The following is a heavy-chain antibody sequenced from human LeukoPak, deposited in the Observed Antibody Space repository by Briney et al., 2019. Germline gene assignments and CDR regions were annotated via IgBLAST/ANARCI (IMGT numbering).Heavy chain of an antibody. D-gene: IGHD1-26*01. CDR1: GFTFSSYS. J-gene: IGHJ4*02. V-gene: IGHV3-21*01. Sequence: PGGSLRLSCAASGFTFSSYSMNWVRQAPGKGLEWVSSISSSSSYIYYADSVKGRFTISRDNAQNSLYLQMNTPRAENTAVYYFVRAPGAGSDFDYWGQGTLVTVSS. CDR2: ISSSSSYI. CDR3: VRAPGAGSDFDY.